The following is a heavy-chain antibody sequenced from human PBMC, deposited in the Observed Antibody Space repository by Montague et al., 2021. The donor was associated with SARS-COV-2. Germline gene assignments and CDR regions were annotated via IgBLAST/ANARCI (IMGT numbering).Heavy chain of an antibody. J-gene: IGHJ5*02. D-gene: IGHD1-26*01. Sequence: SETLSLTCTVSGGSITTTSYYWGWIRQPPGKGLEWIGSIYYSGTTDYNPSLQSRVTISVVTSKNQFSLRLSSVSAADTAMYYCARDVRFSNYEEWFDPWGQGTLLAVSS. CDR3: ARDVRFSNYEEWFDP. CDR1: GGSITTTSYY. V-gene: IGHV4-39*07. CDR2: IYYSGTT.